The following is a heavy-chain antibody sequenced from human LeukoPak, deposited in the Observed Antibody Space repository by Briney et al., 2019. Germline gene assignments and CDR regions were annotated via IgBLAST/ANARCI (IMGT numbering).Heavy chain of an antibody. J-gene: IGHJ6*02. CDR3: ARIMVRGVNYYGMDV. Sequence: PSETLSLTCTVSGGSISSGGYYWSWIRQHPGKGLEWIGYIYYSGSTYYNPSLKSRVTISVDTSKNQFSLKLSSVTAADTAVYYCARIMVRGVNYYGMDVWGQGTTVTVSS. V-gene: IGHV4-31*03. D-gene: IGHD3-10*01. CDR2: IYYSGST. CDR1: GGSISSGGYY.